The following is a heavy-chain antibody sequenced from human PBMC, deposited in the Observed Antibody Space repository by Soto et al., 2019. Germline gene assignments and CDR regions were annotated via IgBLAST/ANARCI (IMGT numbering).Heavy chain of an antibody. Sequence: QVQLVESGGGVVQPGRSLRLSCAASGFTFSSYAMHWVRQAPGKGLEWVAVISYDGSNKYYADSVKGRFTISRDNSKNTLYLQMNSLRAEDAAVYYRAREGTYYYDSSGYHYYYYGMDVWGQGTTVTVSS. J-gene: IGHJ6*02. CDR1: GFTFSSYA. CDR2: ISYDGSNK. CDR3: AREGTYYYDSSGYHYYYYGMDV. V-gene: IGHV3-30-3*01. D-gene: IGHD3-22*01.